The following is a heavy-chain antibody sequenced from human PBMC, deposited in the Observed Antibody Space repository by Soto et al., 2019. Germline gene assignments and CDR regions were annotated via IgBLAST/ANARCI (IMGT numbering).Heavy chain of an antibody. CDR1: GITFSTYA. V-gene: IGHV3-11*01. CDR2: ISSSGSII. D-gene: IGHD3-22*01. CDR3: ARQKAWTGEWLSLYAPGMDV. Sequence: PGGSLRLSCAASGITFSTYAMSWVRQAPGKGLEWVSGISSSGSIIYYADSVKGRFTISRDNAKNSLYLQMNSLRAEDTAVYYCARQKAWTGEWLSLYAPGMDVWGQGTTVTVSS. J-gene: IGHJ6*02.